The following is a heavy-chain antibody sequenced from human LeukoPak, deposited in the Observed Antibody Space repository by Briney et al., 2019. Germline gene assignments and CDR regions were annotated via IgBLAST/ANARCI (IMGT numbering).Heavy chain of an antibody. D-gene: IGHD3-3*01. CDR2: IKSKTDGGTT. CDR1: GFTFSSYA. V-gene: IGHV3-15*01. CDR3: TTQITIFGVDQTDQEFDY. Sequence: PGGSLRLSCAASGFTFSSYAMSWVRQAPGKGLEWVGRIKSKTDGGTTDYAAPVKGRFTISRDDSKNTLYLQMNSLKTEDTAVYYCTTQITIFGVDQTDQEFDYWGQGTLVTVSS. J-gene: IGHJ4*02.